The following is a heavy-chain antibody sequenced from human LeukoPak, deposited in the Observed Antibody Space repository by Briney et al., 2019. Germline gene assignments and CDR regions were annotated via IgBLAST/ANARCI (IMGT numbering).Heavy chain of an antibody. D-gene: IGHD1-26*01. CDR1: GFTFSTYS. V-gene: IGHV3-21*01. J-gene: IGHJ4*02. CDR2: ISDDSNYI. CDR3: ASRRGSNRPFDY. Sequence: GGSLRLSCAASGFTFSTYSGNWIRQAPGKGLEWVSSISDDSNYIFYADSAKGRFTISRDNAKNSLYLQMNSLTAEDSAVYYCASRRGSNRPFDYWGQGTLVTVSS.